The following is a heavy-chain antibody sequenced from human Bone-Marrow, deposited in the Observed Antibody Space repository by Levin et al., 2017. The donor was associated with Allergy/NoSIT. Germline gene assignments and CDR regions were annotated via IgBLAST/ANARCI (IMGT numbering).Heavy chain of an antibody. V-gene: IGHV4-59*01. CDR1: GGSISSYY. Sequence: PSETLSLTCTVSGGSISSYYWSWIRQPPGKGLEWIGYIYYSGSTNYNPSLKSRVTISVDTSKNQFSLKLSSVTAADTTVYYCASAAAGTSDFDYWGQGTLVTVSS. CDR3: ASAAAGTSDFDY. D-gene: IGHD6-13*01. J-gene: IGHJ4*02. CDR2: IYYSGST.